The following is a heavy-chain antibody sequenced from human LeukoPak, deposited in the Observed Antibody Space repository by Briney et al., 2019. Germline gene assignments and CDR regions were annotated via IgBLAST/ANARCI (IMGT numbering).Heavy chain of an antibody. D-gene: IGHD3-3*01. CDR3: ARDIGNDTYYDFWSGYNPNWFDP. CDR1: GYTFTGYY. J-gene: IGHJ5*02. Sequence: ASVKVSCKASGYTFTGYYMHWVRQAPGQGLEWMGWINPNSGGTNYAQKFQGRVTMTRDTSISTAYMELSRLRSDDTAVYYCARDIGNDTYYDFWSGYNPNWFDPWGQGTPVTVSS. V-gene: IGHV1-2*02. CDR2: INPNSGGT.